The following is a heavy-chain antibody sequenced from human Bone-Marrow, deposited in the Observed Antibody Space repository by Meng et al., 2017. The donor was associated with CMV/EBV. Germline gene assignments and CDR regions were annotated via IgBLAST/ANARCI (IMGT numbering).Heavy chain of an antibody. Sequence: GESLKISCAASGFTFSSYAMHWVRQAPGKGQEWVAVISYDGSNKYYADSVKGRFTISSDNSKNTLEQQMNSLRAEYTAVYYCARYQISYQLLCRRGGFDYWGQGTLVTVSS. V-gene: IGHV3-30*04. CDR3: ARYQISYQLLCRRGGFDY. CDR1: GFTFSSYA. CDR2: ISYDGSNK. J-gene: IGHJ4*02. D-gene: IGHD2-2*01.